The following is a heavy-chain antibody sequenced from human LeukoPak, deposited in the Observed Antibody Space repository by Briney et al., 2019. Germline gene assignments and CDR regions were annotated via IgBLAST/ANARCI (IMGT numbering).Heavy chain of an antibody. CDR3: ARELNGYSSSWYDY. Sequence: GGSLRLSSAASGFTVSSNYMSWVRQAPGKGLGWVSVIYSGGSTYYADSVKGRFTISRDSSKNTLYLQTNSLRAEDTAVYYCARELNGYSSSWYDYWGQGTLVTVSS. D-gene: IGHD6-13*01. J-gene: IGHJ4*02. V-gene: IGHV3-53*01. CDR2: IYSGGST. CDR1: GFTVSSNY.